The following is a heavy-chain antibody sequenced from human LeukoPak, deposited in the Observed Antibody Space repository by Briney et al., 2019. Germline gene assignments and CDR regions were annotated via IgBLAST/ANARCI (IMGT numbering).Heavy chain of an antibody. CDR3: ARDLLLWFGELSGDSDY. CDR1: GFTFNTYG. J-gene: IGHJ4*02. V-gene: IGHV3-30*03. Sequence: GGSLRLSCAASGFTFNTYGMHWVRQAPGKGLEWVAVISSDESERYYADSVKRRFSISRDNSKNTLYLQMNTLRAEDTAVYYCARDLLLWFGELSGDSDYWGQGTLVTVSS. CDR2: ISSDESER. D-gene: IGHD3-10*01.